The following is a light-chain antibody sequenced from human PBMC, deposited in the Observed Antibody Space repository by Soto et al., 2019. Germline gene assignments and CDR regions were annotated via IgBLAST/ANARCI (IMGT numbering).Light chain of an antibody. CDR1: QSISWY. V-gene: IGKV1-39*01. CDR2: AAS. J-gene: IGKJ2*01. Sequence: DIQMTQSPSSLSASVGARVTITCRASQSISWYVNWYHQKPGKSTKLLIYAASSLQSGVPSRFSGSGSGTDYTLTISSLQPEDFATYYCQQSYSTPQNTFGQGTKLEIK. CDR3: QQSYSTPQNT.